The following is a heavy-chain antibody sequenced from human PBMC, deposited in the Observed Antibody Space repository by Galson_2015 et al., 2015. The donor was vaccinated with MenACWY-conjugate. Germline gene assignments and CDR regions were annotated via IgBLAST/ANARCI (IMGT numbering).Heavy chain of an antibody. CDR3: AKRGTSSRYSMDV. J-gene: IGHJ6*02. Sequence: QSGAEVKTPGESLKISCKGSGYSFSTYWIGWVRQMPGKGLEWMGSIYPDDSDARYGPSFQGQVIISADKSINTAYLQWSGLKASDTAIYYCAKRGTSSRYSMDVWGQGTTVTVSS. V-gene: IGHV5-51*01. D-gene: IGHD2-2*01. CDR1: GYSFSTYW. CDR2: IYPDDSDA.